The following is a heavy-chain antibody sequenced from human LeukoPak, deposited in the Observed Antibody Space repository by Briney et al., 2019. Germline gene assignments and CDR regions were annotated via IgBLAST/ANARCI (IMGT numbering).Heavy chain of an antibody. J-gene: IGHJ3*02. V-gene: IGHV3-30*04. D-gene: IGHD3-10*01. CDR3: ARDGSFRDYYGSGSYYRAFDI. Sequence: GRSLRLSCAASGCTFSSYAMHWVRQVPGKGLEWVAVISYDGSNKYYADSVKGRFTISRDNSKNTLYLQMNSLRAEDTAVYYCARDGSFRDYYGSGSYYRAFDIWGQGTMVTVSS. CDR1: GCTFSSYA. CDR2: ISYDGSNK.